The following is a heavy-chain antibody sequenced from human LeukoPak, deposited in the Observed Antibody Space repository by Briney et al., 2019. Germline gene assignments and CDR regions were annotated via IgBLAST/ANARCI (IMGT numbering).Heavy chain of an antibody. CDR2: IKQDGSEK. D-gene: IGHD3-22*01. CDR1: GFTFRNFA. J-gene: IGHJ4*02. Sequence: GGSLRLSCAASGFTFRNFAMKWVRQAPGKGLEWVANIKQDGSEKYYVDSVKGRFTISRDNAKNSLYLQMNSLRAEDTAVYYCVTEVVTDFDYWGQGTLVTVSS. V-gene: IGHV3-7*01. CDR3: VTEVVTDFDY.